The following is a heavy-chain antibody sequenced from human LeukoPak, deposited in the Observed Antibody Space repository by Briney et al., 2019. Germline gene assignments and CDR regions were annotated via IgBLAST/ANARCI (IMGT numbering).Heavy chain of an antibody. J-gene: IGHJ5*02. CDR3: ARVSYDFWSGPHSNWFDP. V-gene: IGHV3-9*01. D-gene: IGHD3-3*01. CDR2: ISWNSGSI. CDR1: GFTFDDYA. Sequence: PGGSLRLSCAASGFTFDDYAMHWVRQAPGKGLEWVSGISWNSGSIGYADSVKGRFTISRDNAKNSLYLQMNSLRAEDTAVYYCARVSYDFWSGPHSNWFDPWGQGTLVTVSS.